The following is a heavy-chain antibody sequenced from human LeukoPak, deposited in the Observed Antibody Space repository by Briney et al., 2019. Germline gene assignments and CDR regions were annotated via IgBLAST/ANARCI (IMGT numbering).Heavy chain of an antibody. D-gene: IGHD3-22*01. CDR2: IPPGGST. CDR3: ARRSYDGSGYYYVDY. J-gene: IGHJ4*02. V-gene: IGHV4-39*01. CDR1: GGSISSSGYY. Sequence: PSETLSLTCTVPGGSISSSGYYWGWIRQPPGKGLEWIGSIPPGGSTHYIPSLKSRVTISVDTPKNQFSLKLSSVTAADTAVYYCARRSYDGSGYYYVDYWGQGTLVTVSS.